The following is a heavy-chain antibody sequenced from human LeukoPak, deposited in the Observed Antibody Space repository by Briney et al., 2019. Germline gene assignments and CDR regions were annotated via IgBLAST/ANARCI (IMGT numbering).Heavy chain of an antibody. CDR2: IYTSGST. V-gene: IGHV4-4*09. CDR3: ARTNYDTASDYYYYYYMDV. J-gene: IGHJ6*03. Sequence: SETLSLTCTVSGGSISSYYWGWIRQPPGKGLEWIGYIYTSGSTNYNPSLKSRVTISVDTSKNQFSLKLSSVTAADTAVYYCARTNYDTASDYYYYYYMDVWGKGTTVTVSS. CDR1: GGSISSYY. D-gene: IGHD3-22*01.